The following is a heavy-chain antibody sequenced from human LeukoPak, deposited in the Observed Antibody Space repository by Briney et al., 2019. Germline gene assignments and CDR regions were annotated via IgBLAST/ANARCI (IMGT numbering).Heavy chain of an antibody. J-gene: IGHJ3*02. CDR2: IYPGDSDT. V-gene: IGHV5-51*01. D-gene: IGHD3-22*01. Sequence: PGESLKISCKGSGYSFTSYWIGWVRQMPGKGLEWMGIIYPGDSDTRYSPSFQGQVTISADKSISTAYLQWSSLKASDTAMYYCARGESSGYYYSDAFDIWGQGTMVTVSS. CDR1: GYSFTSYW. CDR3: ARGESSGYYYSDAFDI.